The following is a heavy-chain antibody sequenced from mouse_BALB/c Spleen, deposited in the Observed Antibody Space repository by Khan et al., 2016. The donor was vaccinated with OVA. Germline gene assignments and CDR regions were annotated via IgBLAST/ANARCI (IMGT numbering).Heavy chain of an antibody. D-gene: IGHD2-2*01. V-gene: IGHV3-2*02. J-gene: IGHJ4*01. CDR3: TRSVYYAYAYAMDY. CDR2: ISFSGTT. Sequence: EVQLQESGPGLVKPSQSLSLTCTVTGYSITSDFAWNWVRQFPGNKLEWMGYISFSGTTSYDPSLKSRLSITRDTSKNQFFLQLSSVNTEGTATDYGTRSVYYAYAYAMDYWGQGTSVTVSS. CDR1: GYSITSDFA.